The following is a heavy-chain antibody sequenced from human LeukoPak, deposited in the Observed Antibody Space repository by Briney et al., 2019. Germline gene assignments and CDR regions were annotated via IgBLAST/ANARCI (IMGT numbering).Heavy chain of an antibody. D-gene: IGHD3-9*01. V-gene: IGHV4-4*02. J-gene: IGHJ6*04. CDR2: IYHSGST. Sequence: SGTLSLTCAVSDGSISSSNWWSWVRQPPGKGLEWIGEIYHSGSTNYNPSLKSRVTISVDKSKNQFSLKLSSVTAADTAVYYCARDYVRYFDWLPPPYYYYYGMDVWGKGTTVTVSS. CDR3: ARDYVRYFDWLPPPYYYYYGMDV. CDR1: DGSISSSNW.